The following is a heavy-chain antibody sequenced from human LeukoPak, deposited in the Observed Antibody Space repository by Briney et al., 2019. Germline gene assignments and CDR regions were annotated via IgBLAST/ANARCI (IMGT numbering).Heavy chain of an antibody. J-gene: IGHJ6*03. Sequence: GGSLRFSCAASGFTFDAYTMHWVRHAPGKALEWVSLISWENARSYYGDSVKGRFTISRDNNKNSLHLQMDSLKTADTALYYCARGGSYLNHYYYMDVWGKGTPVTVSS. CDR3: ARGGSYLNHYYYMDV. D-gene: IGHD3-10*01. V-gene: IGHV3-43*01. CDR1: GFTFDAYT. CDR2: ISWENARS.